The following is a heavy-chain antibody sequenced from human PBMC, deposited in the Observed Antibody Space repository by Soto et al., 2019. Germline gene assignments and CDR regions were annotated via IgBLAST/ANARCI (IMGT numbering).Heavy chain of an antibody. D-gene: IGHD5-12*01. CDR2: ISYDGSNK. CDR3: ARGRGLRLRSYYFDY. Sequence: GGSLRLSCAASGFTFSSYAMHWVRQAPGKGLEWVAVISYDGSNKYYADSVKGRFTISRDNSKNTLYLQMNSLRAEDTAVYYCARGRGLRLRSYYFDYWGQGTLVTVSS. V-gene: IGHV3-30-3*01. CDR1: GFTFSSYA. J-gene: IGHJ4*02.